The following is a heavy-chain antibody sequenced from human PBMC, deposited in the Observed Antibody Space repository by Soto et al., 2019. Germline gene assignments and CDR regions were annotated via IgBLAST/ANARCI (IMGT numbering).Heavy chain of an antibody. CDR2: ILWNDDN. CDR1: GFSLSTSGVG. J-gene: IGHJ4*02. Sequence: QITMKESGPTTVKPTQPLTLTCTFSGFSLSTSGVGVGWIRQPPGKAPEWLALILWNDDNRISPSLKSRLIITKDTSKNPVVLTMTNMDPVDTATYDCAHKLRLDTTYYDSSGYPFDFWGQGTLVTVSS. D-gene: IGHD3-22*01. CDR3: AHKLRLDTTYYDSSGYPFDF. V-gene: IGHV2-5*01.